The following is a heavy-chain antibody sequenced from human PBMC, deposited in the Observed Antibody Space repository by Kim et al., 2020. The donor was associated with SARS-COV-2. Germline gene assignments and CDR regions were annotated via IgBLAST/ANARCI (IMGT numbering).Heavy chain of an antibody. CDR1: GGSISSGGYY. V-gene: IGHV4-31*03. CDR2: IYYSGGT. J-gene: IGHJ4*02. Sequence: SETLSLTCTVSGGSISSGGYYWSWIRQHPGKGLEWIGYIYYSGGTYYNPSLKSRVTISVDTSKNQFSLKLSSVTAADTAVYYCARGRITMIVVVTEFDYWGQGTLVTVSS. D-gene: IGHD3-22*01. CDR3: ARGRITMIVVVTEFDY.